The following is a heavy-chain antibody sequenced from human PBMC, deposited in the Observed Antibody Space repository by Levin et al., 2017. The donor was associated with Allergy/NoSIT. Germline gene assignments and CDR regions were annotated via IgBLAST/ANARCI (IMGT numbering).Heavy chain of an antibody. J-gene: IGHJ5*02. CDR2: IDWYDDK. CDR3: PRMSYNDNSGYYIGRAWCDP. D-gene: IGHD3-22*01. CDR1: GFSLSTSGTC. Sequence: SGPTLVKPTQTLTLTCTFSGFSLSTSGTCVSWIRQPPGKALEWLALIDWYDDKYYNTSLKTRLTISKDTSTNQVVLPMTNIDPADTATFYCPRMSYNDNSGYYIGRAWCDPWGQGTQVTVSS. V-gene: IGHV2-70*01.